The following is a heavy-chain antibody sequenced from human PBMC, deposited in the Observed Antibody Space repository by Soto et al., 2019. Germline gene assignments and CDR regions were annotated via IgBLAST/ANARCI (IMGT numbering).Heavy chain of an antibody. J-gene: IGHJ6*02. V-gene: IGHV3-7*03. CDR1: GFRISNYF. D-gene: IGHD3-10*01. CDR3: ARPRFRGMDV. Sequence: PGGSLRLSCVGSGFRISNYFMSWVRQAPRKGLEWVANIKEDGSEKYYVESVKGRFTISRDNAKNSLYLQVNSLRDEDTAVYYCARPRFRGMDVWGQGTTVTVSS. CDR2: IKEDGSEK.